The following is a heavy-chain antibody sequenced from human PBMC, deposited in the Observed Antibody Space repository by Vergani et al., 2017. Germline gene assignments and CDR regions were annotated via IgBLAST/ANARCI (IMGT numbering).Heavy chain of an antibody. D-gene: IGHD6-19*01. J-gene: IGHJ4*02. CDR3: ARAPAVSLYSSGWYGRVRSLFDY. CDR2: INPNSGGT. Sequence: QVQLVQSGAEVKKPGASVKVSCKASGYTFTGYYMHWVRQAPGQGLEWMGRINPNSGGTNYAQKFQGRVTMTRDTSISTAYMELSRLRSDDTVVYYCARAPAVSLYSSGWYGRVRSLFDYWGQGTLVTVSS. V-gene: IGHV1-2*05. CDR1: GYTFTGYY.